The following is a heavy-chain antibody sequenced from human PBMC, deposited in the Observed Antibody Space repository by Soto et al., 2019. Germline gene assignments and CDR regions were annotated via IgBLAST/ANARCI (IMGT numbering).Heavy chain of an antibody. Sequence: GESLKISCKGSGYSFASYWIGWVRQMPGKGLEWMGMIFPTDSTTTYSPSFQGQVTISADKSISTGYLQWSSLKASDTAMYYCARAVVGYCSSASCLADYWGQGTLVTVS. J-gene: IGHJ4*02. V-gene: IGHV5-51*01. CDR1: GYSFASYW. D-gene: IGHD2-2*01. CDR2: IFPTDSTT. CDR3: ARAVVGYCSSASCLADY.